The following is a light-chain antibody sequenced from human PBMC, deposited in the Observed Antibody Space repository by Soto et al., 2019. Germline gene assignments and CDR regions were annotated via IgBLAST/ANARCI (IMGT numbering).Light chain of an antibody. CDR3: QQYGSSPET. Sequence: EIVMTQSPATLPVSPGGRATLSCRASQSISGTLAWYQQKPGQAPRLIIHGASSRATGVPDRITGSGSGTDFTLSISRLEPEDFAVYYCQQYGSSPETFGQGTKVDIK. V-gene: IGKV3-20*01. J-gene: IGKJ1*01. CDR1: QSISGT. CDR2: GAS.